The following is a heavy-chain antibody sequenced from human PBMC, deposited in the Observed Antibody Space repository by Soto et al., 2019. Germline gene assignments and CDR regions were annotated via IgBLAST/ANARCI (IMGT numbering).Heavy chain of an antibody. J-gene: IGHJ6*02. Sequence: GGSLRLSCAASGFTFDDYAMHWVRQAPGKGLEWVSGISWNSGSIGYADSVKGRFTISRDNAKNSLYLQMNSLRAEDTALYYCAKARANSGNYDFWSGCRRIYYYYGMDVWGQGTTVTVSS. CDR3: AKARANSGNYDFWSGCRRIYYYYGMDV. CDR1: GFTFDDYA. CDR2: ISWNSGSI. D-gene: IGHD3-3*01. V-gene: IGHV3-9*01.